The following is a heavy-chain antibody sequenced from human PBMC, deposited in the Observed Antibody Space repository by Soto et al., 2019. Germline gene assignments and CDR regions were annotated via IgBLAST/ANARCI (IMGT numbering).Heavy chain of an antibody. CDR2: ISGSGGST. J-gene: IGHJ4*02. CDR1: GFTFSSHA. Sequence: SGFTFSSHAMTWVRQTPRKGLEWVSSISGSGGSTYYADSVEGRFTISRDNSKNTVYLQMNSLTTEDTAVYYCSTGGYYFDYWGLGTLVTVSS. CDR3: STGGYYFDY. V-gene: IGHV3-23*01. D-gene: IGHD2-2*01.